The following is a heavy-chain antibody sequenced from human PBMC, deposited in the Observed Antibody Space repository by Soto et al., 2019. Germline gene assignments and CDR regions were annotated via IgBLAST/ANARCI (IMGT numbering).Heavy chain of an antibody. Sequence: QVQLGESGGGVAQPGRSLRLSCAASGFTFSSDGMLRVRQAPGKGREWVAVIWYDGSNKYYADSVNGRFTIPRDNPKNTLDLQLNGLRAEDTAVYYCGLQPYCSGGSCYSGVDYWGQGTLVTVSS. V-gene: IGHV3-33*03. CDR3: GLQPYCSGGSCYSGVDY. D-gene: IGHD2-15*01. J-gene: IGHJ4*02. CDR1: GFTFSSDG. CDR2: IWYDGSNK.